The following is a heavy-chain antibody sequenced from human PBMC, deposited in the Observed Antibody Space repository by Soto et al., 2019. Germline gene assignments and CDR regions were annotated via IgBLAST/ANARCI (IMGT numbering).Heavy chain of an antibody. CDR3: ARSQGSSTSLEIYYYYYYGMDV. J-gene: IGHJ6*02. D-gene: IGHD2-2*01. CDR1: GGTFSSYA. V-gene: IGHV1-69*01. Sequence: QVQLVQSGAEVKKPGSSVKVSCKASGGTFSSYAISWVRQAPGQGLEWMGGIIPISGTGNYAQKFQGRVTITADESTSTAYMEPSSLRSEDTAVYYCARSQGSSTSLEIYYYYYYGMDVWGQGTTVTVSS. CDR2: IIPISGTG.